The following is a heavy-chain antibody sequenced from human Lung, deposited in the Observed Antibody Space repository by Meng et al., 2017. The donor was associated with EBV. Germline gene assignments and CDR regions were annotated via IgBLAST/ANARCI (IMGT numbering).Heavy chain of an antibody. D-gene: IGHD6-13*01. J-gene: IGHJ4*02. V-gene: IGHV7-4-1*02. CDR3: ARGSLEADEDPG. Sequence: QVKLVDTGSKLRKPGASLKLSWNASGYTFTNYAMNWGRKAPGQGLEWMGWVNTNTGDATYAQGFTGRFVFSLDTSVSTAYLQISSIKTDDTAVYYCARGSLEADEDPGWGQGTLVTVSS. CDR1: GYTFTNYA. CDR2: VNTNTGDA.